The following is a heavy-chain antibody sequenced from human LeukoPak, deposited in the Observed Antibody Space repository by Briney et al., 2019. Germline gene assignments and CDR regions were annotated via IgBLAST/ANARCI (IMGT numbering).Heavy chain of an antibody. Sequence: SVKVSCKASGGTFSSYTISWVRQAPGQGLEWMGGVIPIFGTANYAQKFQGRATITADESTSTAYMELSSLRSEDTAVYYCARGSSSWRPYFDYWGQGTLVTVSS. V-gene: IGHV1-69*13. CDR3: ARGSSSWRPYFDY. CDR2: VIPIFGTA. D-gene: IGHD6-13*01. CDR1: GGTFSSYT. J-gene: IGHJ4*02.